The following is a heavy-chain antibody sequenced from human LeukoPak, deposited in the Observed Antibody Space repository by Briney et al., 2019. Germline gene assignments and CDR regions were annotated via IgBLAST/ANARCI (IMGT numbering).Heavy chain of an antibody. CDR2: MYTSGST. J-gene: IGHJ4*02. V-gene: IGHV4-4*07. D-gene: IGHD2-2*01. CDR3: ARDREHIVLLPGAKRKTWYFDY. Sequence: SETLSLTCTVSGGSISSYYWSWIRQPAGEGLEWIGRMYTSGSTNYNPSLKSRVSISVDTSKNQFSLKLSSVTVADTAVYYCARDREHIVLLPGAKRKTWYFDYWGQGTLVTVSS. CDR1: GGSISSYY.